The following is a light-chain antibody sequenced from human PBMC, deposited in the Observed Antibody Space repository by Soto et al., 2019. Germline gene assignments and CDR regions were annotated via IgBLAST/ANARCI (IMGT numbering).Light chain of an antibody. CDR1: HTISSW. Sequence: IQMTQFTSTLSPSLGDNLTISCRASHTISSWLAWYQQKPGKAPKLLIYKASTLKSGVPSRFSGSGSGTEFTLTISSLQPDDFATYYCQHYNSYSEAFGQGTKVDIK. CDR3: QHYNSYSEA. CDR2: KAS. J-gene: IGKJ1*01. V-gene: IGKV1-5*03.